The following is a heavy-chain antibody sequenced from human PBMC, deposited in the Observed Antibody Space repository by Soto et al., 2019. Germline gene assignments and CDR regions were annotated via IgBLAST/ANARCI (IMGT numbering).Heavy chain of an antibody. CDR3: AREGWERERAGFAFHI. V-gene: IGHV4-4*07. CDR2: IDMSGNT. Sequence: PSETLSLTCTVSGYSISSGSYWSWIRQPAGKGLEWIGRIDMSGNTNYNPSLRSRVTMSVDTSNNQFSLRVISVTAADTAVYYCAREGWERERAGFAFHIWGQGTMVTVSS. D-gene: IGHD1-26*01. CDR1: GYSISSGSY. J-gene: IGHJ3*02.